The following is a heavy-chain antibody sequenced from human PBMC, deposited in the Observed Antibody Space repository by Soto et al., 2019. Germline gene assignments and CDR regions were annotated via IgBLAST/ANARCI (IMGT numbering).Heavy chain of an antibody. D-gene: IGHD2-21*01. J-gene: IGHJ6*02. CDR3: AKHITGAVFYYGMDV. CDR1: GFLFSNYA. Sequence: GGSLRLSCAASGFLFSNYAMTWVRQAPGKGLEWVSSISGGGGRTYYAHSVKGRFTISRDNSKDTMFLQMNSLRAEDTAIYYCAKHITGAVFYYGMDVWGQGTTVTVSS. V-gene: IGHV3-23*01. CDR2: ISGGGGRT.